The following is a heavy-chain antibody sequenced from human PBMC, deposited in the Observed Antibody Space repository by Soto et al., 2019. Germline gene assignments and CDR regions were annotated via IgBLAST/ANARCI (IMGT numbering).Heavy chain of an antibody. CDR3: AKEPYSDFWSAYYYFDY. J-gene: IGHJ4*02. CDR2: ISGSGGSA. Sequence: EVQLLESGGGLVQPGGSLRLSCAASGFTFGSHAMIWVRQAPGKGLEWVSAISGSGGSAYYADSVKCRFTISRDNSINTLYLQMNSLRAEDTALYYCAKEPYSDFWSAYYYFDYWGQGTLVTVSS. V-gene: IGHV3-23*01. CDR1: GFTFGSHA. D-gene: IGHD3-3*01.